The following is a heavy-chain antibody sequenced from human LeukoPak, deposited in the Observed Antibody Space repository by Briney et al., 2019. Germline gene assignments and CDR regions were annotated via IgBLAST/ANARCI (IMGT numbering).Heavy chain of an antibody. CDR2: IKEDGSQK. Sequence: PGGSLRLSCAASGFTLSTYWMTWVRHAPGKGLEWVSYIKEDGSQKYYVDSVKGRFTISRDNAKNSLYLQMNSLRVDDTAVYYCATKVPGRSREHLYYCPQGHLAPVSS. D-gene: IGHD2-2*01. CDR1: GFTLSTYW. J-gene: IGHJ4*02. CDR3: ATKVPGRSREHLYY. V-gene: IGHV3-7*03.